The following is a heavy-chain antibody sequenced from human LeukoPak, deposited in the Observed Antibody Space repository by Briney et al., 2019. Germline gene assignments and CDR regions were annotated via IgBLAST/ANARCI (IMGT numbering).Heavy chain of an antibody. CDR1: DGSISSYY. CDR3: TRGGGSHHFDY. Sequence: SSETLSLTCTVSDGSISSYYWSWIRQPPGKGLEWIGHIYDSGSTNYNPSLKSRVTISVGTSKNQFSLKLSSVTAADTAVYYCTRGGGSHHFDYWGQGTLVTVSS. J-gene: IGHJ4*02. D-gene: IGHD1-26*01. CDR2: IYDSGST. V-gene: IGHV4-59*12.